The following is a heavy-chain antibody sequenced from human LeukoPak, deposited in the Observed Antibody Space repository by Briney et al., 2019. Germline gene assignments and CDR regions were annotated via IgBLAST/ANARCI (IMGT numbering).Heavy chain of an antibody. V-gene: IGHV4-34*01. Sequence: SETLSLTCAVYGGSFSGYYWSWIRQPPGKGLEWIGEINHSGSTNYNPSLKSRVTISVDTSKNQFSLKLSSVTAADTAVYYCARTTVAGTRAVGYFDYWGQGTLVTVSS. J-gene: IGHJ4*02. CDR3: ARTTVAGTRAVGYFDY. CDR1: GGSFSGYY. D-gene: IGHD6-19*01. CDR2: INHSGST.